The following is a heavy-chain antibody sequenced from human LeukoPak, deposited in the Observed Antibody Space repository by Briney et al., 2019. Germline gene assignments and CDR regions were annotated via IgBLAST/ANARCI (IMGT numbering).Heavy chain of an antibody. J-gene: IGHJ4*02. Sequence: ASVKVSCKASGYTFTSYYMHWVRQAPGQGLEWMGIINPSGGSTSYAQKFQGRVTMTRDTSTSTVYMELSSLRSEDTAVYYCARDRISIDYYDSSGYYYLGSDFDYWGQGTLVAVSS. D-gene: IGHD3-22*01. CDR1: GYTFTSYY. CDR2: INPSGGST. V-gene: IGHV1-46*01. CDR3: ARDRISIDYYDSSGYYYLGSDFDY.